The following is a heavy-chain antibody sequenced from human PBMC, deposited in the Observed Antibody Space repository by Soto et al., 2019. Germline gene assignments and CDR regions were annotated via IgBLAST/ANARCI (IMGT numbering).Heavy chain of an antibody. CDR3: IRDEVTVSSGQK. V-gene: IGHV1-46*03. D-gene: IGHD2-8*01. CDR1: GYIFTRYY. CDR2: MKPDDGAT. J-gene: IGHJ4*02. Sequence: QEQLVQSGSEVKKPGASVTVSCKASGYIFTRYYIHWVRQAAGQGPERMGIMKPDDGATTYAQKFQGRVFMTRDTSTTTAYMELSSLTSEDTAEYFCIRDEVTVSSGQKWGQGTLVTV.